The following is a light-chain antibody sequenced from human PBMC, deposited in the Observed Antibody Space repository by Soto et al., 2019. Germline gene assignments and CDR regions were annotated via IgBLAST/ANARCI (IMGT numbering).Light chain of an antibody. CDR2: KAS. CDR3: QQYNNYWT. Sequence: DIQMTQSPSTLSASVGDRVSIACLASQSISYWLAWYQQKPGKAPNLLIYKASSLESGVPSRFSGSGSGTEFTLTISSLQPDDFATYYYQQYNNYWTFGLGTKVEIK. CDR1: QSISYW. V-gene: IGKV1-5*03. J-gene: IGKJ1*01.